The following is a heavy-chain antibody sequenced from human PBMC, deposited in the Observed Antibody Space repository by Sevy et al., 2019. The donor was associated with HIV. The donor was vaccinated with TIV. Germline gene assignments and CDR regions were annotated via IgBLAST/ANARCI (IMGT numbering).Heavy chain of an antibody. CDR1: GDSMSSGNHW. CDR2: VYSSGRT. Sequence: SETLSLTCAVSGDSMSSGNHWWSWIRQPAGKGLEWIGRVYSSGRTMYNSSLKSRVTMSVDTSKNQFSLMVSSLIAADTAIYYCARDGIRRDYYHGMDVWGQGTTVTVSS. J-gene: IGHJ6*02. V-gene: IGHV4-61*02. D-gene: IGHD3-10*01. CDR3: ARDGIRRDYYHGMDV.